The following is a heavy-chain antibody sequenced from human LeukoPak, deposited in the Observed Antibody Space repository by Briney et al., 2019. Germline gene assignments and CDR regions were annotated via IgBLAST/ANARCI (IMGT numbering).Heavy chain of an antibody. Sequence: PGGSLRLSCAASGFTFSSYAMSWVRQAPGKGLDWVSAISGSGSSTFYADSVKGRFTVSRDNSKNTLYLQMNSLIAEDTAVYYCAKAYSSGLYTPPTDAFDIWGQGTMVTVSS. CDR2: ISGSGSST. D-gene: IGHD6-19*01. J-gene: IGHJ3*02. CDR1: GFTFSSYA. V-gene: IGHV3-23*01. CDR3: AKAYSSGLYTPPTDAFDI.